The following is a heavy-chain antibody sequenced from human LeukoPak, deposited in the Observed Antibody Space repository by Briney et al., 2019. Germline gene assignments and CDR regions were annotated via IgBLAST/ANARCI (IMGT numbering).Heavy chain of an antibody. J-gene: IGHJ4*02. CDR3: ARAKGAYSSSSLLLFDH. CDR2: ISDDGSDK. D-gene: IGHD6-6*01. CDR1: RFTFSSYT. Sequence: GRSLRLSCAASRFTFSSYTVHWVRQTPGKGLEWVAVISDDGSDKYYADSVKGRFTISRDNSKNTLYLQMNSLRPEDTAVYYCARAKGAYSSSSLLLFDHWGQGTLVIVSS. V-gene: IGHV3-30-3*01.